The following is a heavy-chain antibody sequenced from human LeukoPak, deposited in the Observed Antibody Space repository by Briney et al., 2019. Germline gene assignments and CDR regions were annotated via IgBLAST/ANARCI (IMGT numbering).Heavy chain of an antibody. Sequence: GGSLRLSCAASGFAFGTYDMGWVRQAPGKGLEWVSGISASGGSTSYADSVRGRFTISRDNSKNTLYLQMNSLRAEDTAVYYCAKDPPATIRFIWFDPWGQGTLVTVSS. J-gene: IGHJ5*02. CDR3: AKDPPATIRFIWFDP. CDR2: ISASGGST. CDR1: GFAFGTYD. D-gene: IGHD5-12*01. V-gene: IGHV3-23*01.